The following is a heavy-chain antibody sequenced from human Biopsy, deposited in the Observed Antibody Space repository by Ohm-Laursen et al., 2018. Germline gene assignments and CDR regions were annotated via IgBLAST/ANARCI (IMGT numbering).Heavy chain of an antibody. CDR1: GGSISSDY. Sequence: GTLSLTCCVSGGSISSDYWSWIRQTPGKGLEWIGNIYYSGSTNYNPSLKSRVTISVDTSKNQFSLRLNSVTAADTAVYYCARATNSTGWPYYYFYGMDVWGQGTTVTVSS. D-gene: IGHD2/OR15-2a*01. J-gene: IGHJ6*02. CDR3: ARATNSTGWPYYYFYGMDV. CDR2: IYYSGST. V-gene: IGHV4-59*01.